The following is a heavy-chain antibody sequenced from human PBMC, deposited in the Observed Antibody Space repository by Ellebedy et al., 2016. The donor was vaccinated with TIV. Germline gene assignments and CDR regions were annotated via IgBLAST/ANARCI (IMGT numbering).Heavy chain of an antibody. D-gene: IGHD6-13*01. J-gene: IGHJ3*02. CDR3: ATDSGYSSSWYSLPAFDI. CDR1: GYSFTSYW. V-gene: IGHV5-51*01. CDR2: IYPGDSDT. Sequence: GESLKISCKGSGYSFTSYWIGWVRQMPGKGLEWMGIIYPGDSDTRYSPSFQGQVTISAAQSISTAYLQWSSLKASDTAMYYCATDSGYSSSWYSLPAFDIWGQGTMVTVSS.